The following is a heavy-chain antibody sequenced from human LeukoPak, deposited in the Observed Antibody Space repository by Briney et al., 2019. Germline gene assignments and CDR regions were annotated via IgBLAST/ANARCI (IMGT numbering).Heavy chain of an antibody. J-gene: IGHJ4*02. Sequence: SVKVSCKASGGTFNSYAISWVRQAPGQGLEWMGGIIPIFGTPKYAQKYQGRVTVTADESTSTAYMELSSLTSEDTAVYYCARDNKWELFALDYWGQGTLVTVSS. CDR1: GGTFNSYA. CDR3: ARDNKWELFALDY. D-gene: IGHD1-26*01. CDR2: IIPIFGTP. V-gene: IGHV1-69*13.